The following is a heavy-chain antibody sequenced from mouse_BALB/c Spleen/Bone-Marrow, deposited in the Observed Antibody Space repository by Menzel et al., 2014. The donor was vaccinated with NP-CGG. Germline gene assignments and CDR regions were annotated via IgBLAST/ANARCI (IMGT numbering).Heavy chain of an antibody. J-gene: IGHJ2*01. CDR2: ISDGGSYT. CDR3: ARGSSYFDY. Sequence: EVKLMESGGGLVKPGVSLKLSCAASGFTFSDYYMYWVRQTPEKRLEWVATISDGGSYTYYPDSVKGRFTISRDNAKNNLYLQMSSLKSEDTAMYYCARGSSYFDYWGQGTTLTVSS. D-gene: IGHD1-1*01. V-gene: IGHV5-4*02. CDR1: GFTFSDYY.